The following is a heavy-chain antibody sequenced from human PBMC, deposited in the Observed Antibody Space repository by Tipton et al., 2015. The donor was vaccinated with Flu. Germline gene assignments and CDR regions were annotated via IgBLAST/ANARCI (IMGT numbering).Heavy chain of an antibody. CDR1: GGSIISYY. Sequence: TLSLTCTVSGGSIISYYWSWIRQAPGKGLEWIGYVYYSGSTNYNPSLTSRVTISVDTSKNQFSLKLSSVTAADTAMYYCARQGSSVAGTRGDYWGQGTLVTVSS. CDR3: ARQGSSVAGTRGDY. J-gene: IGHJ4*02. CDR2: VYYSGST. D-gene: IGHD6-19*01. V-gene: IGHV4-59*08.